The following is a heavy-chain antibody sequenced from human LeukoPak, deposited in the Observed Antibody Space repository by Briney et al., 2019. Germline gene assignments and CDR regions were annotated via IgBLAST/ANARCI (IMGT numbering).Heavy chain of an antibody. V-gene: IGHV4-59*01. Sequence: PSETLSLTCSVSXGXXXXFYWSXXXXXPGKXLDWIAYIYSSGXTNXNPSLKSRVTISVDTSRTQFSLRLSSVTAADTAVYXCARYVIREHYFDYWGQGTLVTVSS. CDR1: XGXXXXFY. D-gene: IGHD1/OR15-1a*01. J-gene: IGHJ4*02. CDR3: ARYVIREHYFDY. CDR2: IYSSGXT.